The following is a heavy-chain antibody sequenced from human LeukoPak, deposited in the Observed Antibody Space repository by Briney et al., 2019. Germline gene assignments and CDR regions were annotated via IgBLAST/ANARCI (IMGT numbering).Heavy chain of an antibody. CDR3: ATERSGASYYVDY. CDR1: GFTFSDYY. V-gene: IGHV3-11*04. Sequence: PGGSLRLSXAASGFTFSDYYMSWIRQAPGKGLEWISYISNSGSTIYYADSVKGRFTISRDNAKNSLYLQMNSLRAEDTAVYYCATERSGASYYVDYWGQGTLVTVSS. CDR2: ISNSGSTI. D-gene: IGHD3-3*01. J-gene: IGHJ4*02.